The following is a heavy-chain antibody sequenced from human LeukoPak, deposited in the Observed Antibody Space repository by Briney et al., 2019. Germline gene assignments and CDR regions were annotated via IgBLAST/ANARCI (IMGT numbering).Heavy chain of an antibody. CDR2: INHSGST. CDR1: GGSFSGYY. CDR3: ARGIAARSYYYYGMDV. V-gene: IGHV4-34*01. J-gene: IGHJ6*02. D-gene: IGHD6-6*01. Sequence: PSETLSLTCAVYGGSFSGYYWSWIRQPPGKGLEWIGEINHSGSTNYNPSLKSRDTISVDTSKNQFSLKLSSVTAADTAVYYCARGIAARSYYYYGMDVWGQGTTVTVSS.